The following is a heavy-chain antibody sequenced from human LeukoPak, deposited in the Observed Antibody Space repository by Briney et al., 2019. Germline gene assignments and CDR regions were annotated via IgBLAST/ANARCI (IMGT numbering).Heavy chain of an antibody. V-gene: IGHV4-59*12. D-gene: IGHD3-22*01. CDR2: IYYSGST. J-gene: IGHJ5*02. CDR3: ARAYYYDSSGYQHLTGDLNWFDP. CDR1: GGSISSYY. Sequence: SETLSLTCTVSGGSISSYYWSWIRQPPGKGLEWIGYIYYSGSTNYNPSLKSRVTISVDTSKNQFSLKLSSVTAADTAVYYCARAYYYDSSGYQHLTGDLNWFDPWGQGTLVTVSS.